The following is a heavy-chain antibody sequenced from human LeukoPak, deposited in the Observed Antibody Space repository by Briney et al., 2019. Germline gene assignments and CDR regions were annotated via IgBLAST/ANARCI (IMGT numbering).Heavy chain of an antibody. D-gene: IGHD4-17*01. CDR3: ARARRYGDYSLTG. V-gene: IGHV1-69*05. CDR2: IIPIFGTA. Sequence: SVKVSCKASGGTFSSYAISWVRQAPGQGLEWMGGIIPIFGTANYAQKFQGRATITTDESTSTAYMELSSLRSGDTAVYYCARARRYGDYSLTGWGQGTLVTVSS. J-gene: IGHJ4*02. CDR1: GGTFSSYA.